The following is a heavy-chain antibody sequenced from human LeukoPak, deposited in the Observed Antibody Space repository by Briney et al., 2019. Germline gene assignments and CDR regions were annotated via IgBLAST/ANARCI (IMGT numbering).Heavy chain of an antibody. CDR3: AKDQGYYDSSGNFDY. CDR2: ISYDGSNK. Sequence: GRSLRLSCAAPGFTFSSYGMHWVRQAPGKGLEWVAVISYDGSNKYYADSVKGRFTISRDNSKNTLYLQMNSLRAEDTAVYYCAKDQGYYDSSGNFDYWGQGTLVTVSS. D-gene: IGHD3-22*01. CDR1: GFTFSSYG. J-gene: IGHJ4*02. V-gene: IGHV3-30*18.